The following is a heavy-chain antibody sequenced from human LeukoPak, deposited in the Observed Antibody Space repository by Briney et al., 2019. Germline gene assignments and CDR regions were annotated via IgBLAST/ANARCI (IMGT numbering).Heavy chain of an antibody. J-gene: IGHJ4*02. V-gene: IGHV4-34*01. CDR3: ARDSGGNYYFDF. Sequence: SETLSLTCTVSGGSISSYYWSWIRQPPGKGLEWIGEINHSGSTNYNPSLKSRVTISVDTSKNQFSLKLSSVTAADTAVYYCARDSGGNYYFDFWGQGTLVTVSS. CDR2: INHSGST. D-gene: IGHD3-10*01. CDR1: GGSISSYY.